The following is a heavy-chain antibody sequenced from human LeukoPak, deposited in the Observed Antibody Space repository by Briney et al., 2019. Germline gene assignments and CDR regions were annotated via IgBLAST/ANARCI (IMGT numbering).Heavy chain of an antibody. D-gene: IGHD2-15*01. CDR3: APPLLSPSP. Sequence: PSETLSLTCAVYGGSFSGYYWSWIRQPPGKGLEWIGEINHSGSTNYNPSLKSRVTISVDTSKNQFPLKLSSVTAADTAVYYCAPPLLSPSPWGQGTLVTVSS. CDR2: INHSGST. CDR1: GGSFSGYY. V-gene: IGHV4-34*01. J-gene: IGHJ5*02.